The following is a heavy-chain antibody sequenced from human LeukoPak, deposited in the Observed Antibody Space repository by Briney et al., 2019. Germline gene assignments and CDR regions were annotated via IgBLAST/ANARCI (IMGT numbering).Heavy chain of an antibody. D-gene: IGHD3-16*02. V-gene: IGHV1-2*02. CDR2: INPTSGGT. CDR1: GYTFTGYY. Sequence: ASVKVSCKACGYTFTGYYLHWVRQGPGQGLEWMGWINPTSGGTNYAQKFQGRVTLTRDTSINTAYMEMSGLRSDDTAMFYCARLSDTPGPEDRHIDIWGQGTLVTVSS. CDR3: ARLSDTPGPEDRHIDI. J-gene: IGHJ3*02.